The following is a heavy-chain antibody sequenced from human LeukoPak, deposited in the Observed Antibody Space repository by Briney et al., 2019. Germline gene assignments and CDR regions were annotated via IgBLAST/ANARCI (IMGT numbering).Heavy chain of an antibody. V-gene: IGHV3-21*01. CDR1: GFTVSSSN. CDR2: ISSSSDA. J-gene: IGHJ4*02. CDR3: ARELVVKQDLDY. Sequence: PGGSLRLSCAASGFTVSSSNMTCVRQAPGNGLEWVSSISSSSDAYYADSVKGRFTISRDNAKNSLYLQMNSLRAEDTAVYYCARELVVKQDLDYWGQGTLVTVSS. D-gene: IGHD2-15*01.